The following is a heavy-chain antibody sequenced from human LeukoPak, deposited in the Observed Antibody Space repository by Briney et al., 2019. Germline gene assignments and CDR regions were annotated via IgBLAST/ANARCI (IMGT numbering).Heavy chain of an antibody. CDR1: GCSISRLY. V-gene: IGHV4-59*08. Sequence: SGTLSLTCSVSGCSISRLYWHWIRQPAGKGLEGIGYIYYTGSTNYNPSLKSRVTMFVDMSKNQFSLRLSSVTAADTAVYYCARHRAYSSSSPFDYWGQGTLVTVSS. CDR2: IYYTGST. J-gene: IGHJ4*02. CDR3: ARHRAYSSSSPFDY. D-gene: IGHD6-6*01.